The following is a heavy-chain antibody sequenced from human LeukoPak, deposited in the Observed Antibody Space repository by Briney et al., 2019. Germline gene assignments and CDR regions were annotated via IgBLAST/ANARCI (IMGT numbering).Heavy chain of an antibody. V-gene: IGHV4-59*08. J-gene: IGHJ6*03. CDR2: IYYSGST. CDR1: GGSISSYY. D-gene: IGHD5-18*01. CDR3: ARLRDTAVAPRGRYYYYIDV. Sequence: PSETLSLTCTVSGGSISSYYWSWIRQPPGKGLEWIGYIYYSGSTNYNPSLKSRVTISVDTSKNQFSLMLSSVTAADTAVYYCARLRDTAVAPRGRYYYYIDVWGKGTTVTVSS.